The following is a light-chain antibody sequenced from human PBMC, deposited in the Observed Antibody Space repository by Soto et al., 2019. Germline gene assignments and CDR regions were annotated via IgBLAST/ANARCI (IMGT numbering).Light chain of an antibody. V-gene: IGKV3-20*01. CDR3: HQYGLSPPYT. Sequence: IVLTQSPGTLSFSPGERATLSCRASQSVSSNYLAWYQHKPGQAPRLLIYGASTRATGIPDRFSGSGSGTDFTLTISRLEPEDFAVYYCHQYGLSPPYTFGPGTKVDIK. CDR1: QSVSSNY. CDR2: GAS. J-gene: IGKJ3*01.